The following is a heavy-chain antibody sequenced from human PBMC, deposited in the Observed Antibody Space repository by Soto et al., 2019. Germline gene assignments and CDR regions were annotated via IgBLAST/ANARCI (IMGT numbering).Heavy chain of an antibody. Sequence: LSLTCTVSGGSISSYYWSWIRQPPGKGLEWIGYIYYSGSTNYNPSLKSRVTISVDTSKNQFSLKLSSVTAADTAVYYCASSRNSSWYWDWFDPWGQGTLVTVSS. CDR3: ASSRNSSWYWDWFDP. D-gene: IGHD6-13*01. CDR2: IYYSGST. CDR1: GGSISSYY. J-gene: IGHJ5*02. V-gene: IGHV4-59*01.